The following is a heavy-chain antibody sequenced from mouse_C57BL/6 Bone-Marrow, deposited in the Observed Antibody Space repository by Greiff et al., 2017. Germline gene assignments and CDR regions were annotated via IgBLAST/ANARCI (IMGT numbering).Heavy chain of an antibody. CDR1: GYTFTDYN. CDR2: INPNNGGT. J-gene: IGHJ4*01. V-gene: IGHV1-22*01. CDR3: ANDLLWLRRYYYAMDY. Sequence: EVQLQQSGPELVKPGASVKMSCKASGYTFTDYNMHWVKQSHGKSLEWIGYINPNNGGTSYNQKFKGKATLTGKKSSSTAYMELRSLTSEDSAVYYCANDLLWLRRYYYAMDYWGQGTSVTVSS. D-gene: IGHD2-2*01.